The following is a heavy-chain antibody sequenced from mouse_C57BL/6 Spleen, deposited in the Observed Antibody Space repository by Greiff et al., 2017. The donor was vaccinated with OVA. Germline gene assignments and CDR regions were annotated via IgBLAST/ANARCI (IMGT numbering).Heavy chain of an antibody. CDR2: IDPETGGT. V-gene: IGHV1-15*01. Sequence: QVQLQQSGAELVRPGASVTLSCKASGYTFTDYEMHWVKQTPVHGLEWIGAIDPETGGTAYNQKFKGKAILTADKSSSTAYMELRSLTSEDSAVYYCTREGPLHCDDWGQGTTLTVSS. CDR3: TREGPLHCDD. J-gene: IGHJ2*01. D-gene: IGHD3-3*01. CDR1: GYTFTDYE.